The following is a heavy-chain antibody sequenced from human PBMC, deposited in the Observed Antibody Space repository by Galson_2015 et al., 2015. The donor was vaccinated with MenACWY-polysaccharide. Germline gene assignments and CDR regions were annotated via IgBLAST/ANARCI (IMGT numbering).Heavy chain of an antibody. Sequence: SLRLSCAASGFTFSTYDMHWVRQAPGEGLEWVAFIRNDGSDKYYLDSVKGRFTISRDNSKNTLSLQMNSLGAGDTAVYYCAREDEYNTPFEQWGRGPLVTVSS. V-gene: IGHV3-30*02. CDR1: GFTFSTYD. J-gene: IGHJ4*02. D-gene: IGHD1-14*01. CDR3: AREDEYNTPFEQ. CDR2: IRNDGSDK.